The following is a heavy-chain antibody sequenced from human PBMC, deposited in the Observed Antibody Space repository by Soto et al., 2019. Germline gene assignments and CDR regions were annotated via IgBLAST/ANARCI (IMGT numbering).Heavy chain of an antibody. Sequence: GSLRLSCVASGFTFSSYWMSWVLQAPGGGLEWVANIKQDGTEIHYVESVKGRFTIFRDNAKKSLYLQMNSLRAEDTAVYFCASYSGSYFPVGHYRWGQGTLFTVSS. J-gene: IGHJ5*02. CDR2: IKQDGTEI. CDR1: GFTFSSYW. V-gene: IGHV3-7*01. CDR3: ASYSGSYFPVGHYR. D-gene: IGHD1-26*01.